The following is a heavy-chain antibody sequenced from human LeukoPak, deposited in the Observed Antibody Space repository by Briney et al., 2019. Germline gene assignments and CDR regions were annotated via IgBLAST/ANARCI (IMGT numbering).Heavy chain of an antibody. D-gene: IGHD3-9*01. CDR2: ISYDGSNE. CDR1: GFTFSSYG. J-gene: IGHJ5*02. CDR3: AKDEVADILTGLNWFDP. Sequence: GGSLRLSCAASGFTFSSYGMHWVRQAPGKGLEWVAVISYDGSNEYYADSVKGRFTISRDNSKITLYLQMNSLRAEDTAVYYCAKDEVADILTGLNWFDPWGQGTLVTVSS. V-gene: IGHV3-30*18.